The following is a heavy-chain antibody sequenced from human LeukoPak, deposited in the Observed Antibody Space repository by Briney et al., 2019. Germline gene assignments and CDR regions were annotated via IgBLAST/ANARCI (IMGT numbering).Heavy chain of an antibody. CDR3: AAGGLYDLLPY. V-gene: IGHV1-24*01. CDR2: FDPGNGEI. J-gene: IGHJ4*02. Sequence: ASVTVSFKVSGHTLTELTMHWVRQAPGKGRGRMGCFDPGNGEIIYAQKFQGRVTMTEDASTDTAYMELSSLKSEDTAVYYCAAGGLYDLLPYWGQGTLVTVSS. CDR1: GHTLTELT. D-gene: IGHD3-3*01.